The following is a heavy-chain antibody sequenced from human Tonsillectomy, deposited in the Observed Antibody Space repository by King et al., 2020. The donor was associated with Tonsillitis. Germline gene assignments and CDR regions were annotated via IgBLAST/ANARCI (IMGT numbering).Heavy chain of an antibody. CDR2: IYTTGYT. CDR1: GGSVSSGDYY. D-gene: IGHD2-21*01. V-gene: IGHV4-61*02. CDR3: ARDIVHARMYYMAV. Sequence: LQLQESGPGLVRPSQTLSLTCTVSGGSVSSGDYYWHWIRQPAGKGLEWIGRIYTTGYTNYNPTLRSRVTISFDTSKKQFSLNLSSVTAADTAVYYCARDIVHARMYYMAVWGKGTPVTVSS. J-gene: IGHJ6*03.